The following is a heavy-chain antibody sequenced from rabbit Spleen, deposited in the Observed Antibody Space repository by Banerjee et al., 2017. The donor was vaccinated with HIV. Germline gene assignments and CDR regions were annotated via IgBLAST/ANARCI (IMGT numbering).Heavy chain of an antibody. J-gene: IGHJ6*01. D-gene: IGHD8-1*01. CDR1: GVSFSDKDV. Sequence: QSLEESGGDLVKPEGSLTLTCKASGVSFSDKDVMCWVRQAPGKGLEWIACIEGGGSAFTYFASWAKGRFTISKTSSTTVTLQMTSLTAADTATYFCARDSGSSFSSYGMDLWGPGTLVTVS. CDR3: ARDSGSSFSSYGMDL. V-gene: IGHV1S40*01. CDR2: IEGGGSAFT.